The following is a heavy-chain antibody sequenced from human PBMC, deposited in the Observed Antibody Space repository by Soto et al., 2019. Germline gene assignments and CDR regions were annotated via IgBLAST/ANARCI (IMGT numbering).Heavy chain of an antibody. CDR3: ARDPFSGWYFTYYYYYGMDV. D-gene: IGHD6-19*01. V-gene: IGHV3-30-3*01. CDR2: ISYDGSNK. Sequence: GGSLRLSCAASGFTFSSYAMHWVRQAPGKGLEWVAVISYDGSNKYYADSVKGRFTISRDNSKNTLYLQMNSLRAEDTAVYYCARDPFSGWYFTYYYYYGMDVWGQGTTVTVSS. CDR1: GFTFSSYA. J-gene: IGHJ6*02.